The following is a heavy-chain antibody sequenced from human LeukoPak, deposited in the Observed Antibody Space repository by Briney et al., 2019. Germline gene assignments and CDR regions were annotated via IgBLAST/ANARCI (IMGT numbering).Heavy chain of an antibody. CDR3: ARDCSGGSCYNGGFDY. Sequence: GGSLRLSCAASGFTFSSYGMHWVRQAPGKGLEWVAVIWYDGSNKYYADSVKGRFTISRDNSKNTLYPQMNSLRAEDTAVYYCARDCSGGSCYNGGFDYWGQGTLVTVSS. V-gene: IGHV3-33*01. CDR2: IWYDGSNK. J-gene: IGHJ4*02. CDR1: GFTFSSYG. D-gene: IGHD2-15*01.